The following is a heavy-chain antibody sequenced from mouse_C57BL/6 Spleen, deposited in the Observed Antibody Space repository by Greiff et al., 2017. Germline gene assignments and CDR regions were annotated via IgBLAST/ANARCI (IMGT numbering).Heavy chain of an antibody. CDR1: GYTFTSYW. D-gene: IGHD1-1*01. CDR3: ARCDYGSSYDWYFDV. V-gene: IGHV1-64*01. CDR2: IHPNSGST. J-gene: IGHJ1*03. Sequence: VQLQQPGAELVKPGASVKLSCKASGYTFTSYWMHWVKQRPGQGLEWIGMIHPNSGSTNYNEKFKSKATLTVDKSSSTAYMQLSSLTSEDSAVYYCARCDYGSSYDWYFDVWGTGTTVTVSS.